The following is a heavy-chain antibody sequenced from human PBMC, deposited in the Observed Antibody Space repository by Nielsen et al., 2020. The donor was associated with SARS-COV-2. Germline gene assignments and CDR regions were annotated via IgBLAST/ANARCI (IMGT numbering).Heavy chain of an antibody. CDR1: GGSISSGGYY. Sequence: SETLSLTCTVSGGSISSGGYYWSWIRQHPGKGLEWIGYIYYSGSTYYNPSLKSRVTISVDTSKNQFSLKLSSVTAADTAVYYCAQSVSGGMDVWGQGTTVTVS. V-gene: IGHV4-31*03. D-gene: IGHD4-17*01. J-gene: IGHJ6*02. CDR3: AQSVSGGMDV. CDR2: IYYSGST.